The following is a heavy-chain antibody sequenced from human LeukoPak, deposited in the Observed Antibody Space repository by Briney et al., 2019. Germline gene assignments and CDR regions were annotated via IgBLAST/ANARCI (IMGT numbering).Heavy chain of an antibody. Sequence: GGSLRLSCAAAGFTFSNYWMHWVRQAPGKGLVWVSRIKSDGRTNYADSVKGRFTISRDNAKNTVSLQMNSLRAEDTGVYYCARAPSEIGGYYPEYFRHWGEGTLVTVSS. CDR3: ARAPSEIGGYYPEYFRH. J-gene: IGHJ1*01. V-gene: IGHV3-74*01. D-gene: IGHD3-22*01. CDR2: IKSDGRT. CDR1: GFTFSNYW.